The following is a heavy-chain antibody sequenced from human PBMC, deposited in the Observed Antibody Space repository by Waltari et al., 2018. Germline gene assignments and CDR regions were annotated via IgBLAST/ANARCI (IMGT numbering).Heavy chain of an antibody. CDR3: ARANWGGIRWFDP. CDR1: GYTFPSYD. V-gene: IGHV1-8*01. J-gene: IGHJ5*02. Sequence: QVQLVQSGAEVRKPGASVKVSCETSGYTFPSYDLHWVRQATGQGLEWMGWLNPNSGNTGYAQKFQGRVTMTRNTSISTAYMELSSLRSEDTAVYYCARANWGGIRWFDPWGQGTLVTVSS. CDR2: LNPNSGNT. D-gene: IGHD7-27*01.